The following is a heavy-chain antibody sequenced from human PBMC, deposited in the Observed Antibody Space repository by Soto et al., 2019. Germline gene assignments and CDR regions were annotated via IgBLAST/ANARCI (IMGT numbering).Heavy chain of an antibody. J-gene: IGHJ4*02. CDR3: ARVSRMSVGLRFGELLNY. CDR1: GYTFTSYG. D-gene: IGHD3-10*01. CDR2: ISAYNGNT. Sequence: ASVKVSCKASGYTFTSYGISWVRQAPGQGLEWMGWISAYNGNTNYAQKLQGRVTMTTDTSTSTAYMELRSLRSDDTAVYYCARVSRMSVGLRFGELLNYWGQGTLVTVS. V-gene: IGHV1-18*04.